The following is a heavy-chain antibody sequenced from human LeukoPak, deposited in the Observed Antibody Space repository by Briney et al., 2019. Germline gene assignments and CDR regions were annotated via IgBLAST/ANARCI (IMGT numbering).Heavy chain of an antibody. J-gene: IGHJ4*02. Sequence: SETLSLTCAVSGGSFSGKYWTWIRQPPGKGLEWIGEITYSGSIYYNPSLKSRVTISVDTSKSQFSLKLNSVTAADTAVYYCARDLMTWGQGTLVTVSS. CDR2: ITYSGSI. CDR1: GGSFSGKY. V-gene: IGHV4-34*01. CDR3: ARDLMT.